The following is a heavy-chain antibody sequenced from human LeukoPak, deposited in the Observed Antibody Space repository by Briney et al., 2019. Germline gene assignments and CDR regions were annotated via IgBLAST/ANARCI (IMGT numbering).Heavy chain of an antibody. D-gene: IGHD6-6*01. CDR3: ASNSNSSSSGSDY. V-gene: IGHV4-34*01. CDR1: GGSFSGYY. CDR2: INHSGST. Sequence: SETLSLTCAVYGGSFSGYYWSWIRQPPGKGLEWVGEINHSGSTNYNPSLKSRVTISVDTSKNQFSLKLSSVTAADTAVYYCASNSNSSSSGSDYWGQGTLVTVSS. J-gene: IGHJ4*02.